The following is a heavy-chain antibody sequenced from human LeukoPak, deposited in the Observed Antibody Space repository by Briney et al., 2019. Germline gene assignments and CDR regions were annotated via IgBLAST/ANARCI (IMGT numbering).Heavy chain of an antibody. CDR3: TKDAAYSSSRFGYFDY. V-gene: IGHV3-43*01. CDR2: ITWDGDVT. Sequence: GGSLRLSCAASGFTFHDHTMHWVRQGPGKRLEWVALITWDGDVTHYADSVKGRFTISRDNSKNSLFLQMNSVTTEDTALYYCTKDAAYSSSRFGYFDYWGQGTLVTVSS. D-gene: IGHD6-13*01. J-gene: IGHJ4*02. CDR1: GFTFHDHT.